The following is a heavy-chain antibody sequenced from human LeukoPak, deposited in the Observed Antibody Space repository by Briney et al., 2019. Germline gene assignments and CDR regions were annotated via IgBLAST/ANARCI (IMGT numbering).Heavy chain of an antibody. J-gene: IGHJ4*02. CDR3: APSPAAQQDY. Sequence: GGSLRLSCAASGFSLSNQWMHWVRQAPGKGLVWVSRIDNDGSSTVYADSVKGRFTISRDNAKNTLYLQMNSLRAEDTALYYCAPSPAAQQDYWGRGILVTVSS. CDR1: GFSLSNQW. D-gene: IGHD1-1*01. CDR2: IDNDGSST. V-gene: IGHV3-74*01.